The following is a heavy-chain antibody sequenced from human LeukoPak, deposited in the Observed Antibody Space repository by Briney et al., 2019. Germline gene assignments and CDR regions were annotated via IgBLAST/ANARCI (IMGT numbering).Heavy chain of an antibody. J-gene: IGHJ4*02. CDR3: ARLPNWNKYYFDY. CDR1: GGSISSSSYY. V-gene: IGHV4-39*01. D-gene: IGHD1/OR15-1a*01. CDR2: IYYSGST. Sequence: SETLSLTCTVSGGSISSSSYYWGWIRQPPGKGLEWIGSIYYSGSTYYNPSLKSRVTISVDTSKNQFPLKLSSVTAADTAVYYCARLPNWNKYYFDYWGQGTLVTVSS.